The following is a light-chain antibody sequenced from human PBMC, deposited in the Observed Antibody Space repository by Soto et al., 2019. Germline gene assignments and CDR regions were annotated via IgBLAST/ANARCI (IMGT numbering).Light chain of an antibody. CDR1: QGISSS. Sequence: DIQLTQSPSFLSASVGDRVTITCRASQGISSSLAWYQQKPGTAPMLLIYIASTLQSGVPLRFSGSGSGTEFTLTISSLQPEDFATYYCQSLTSYPLTFGGGTKVERK. V-gene: IGKV1-9*01. CDR3: QSLTSYPLT. CDR2: IAS. J-gene: IGKJ4*01.